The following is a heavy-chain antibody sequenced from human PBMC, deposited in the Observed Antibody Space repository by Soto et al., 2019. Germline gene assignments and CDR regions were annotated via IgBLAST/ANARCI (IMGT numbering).Heavy chain of an antibody. Sequence: ELLESGGGLVQPGGSLRLSCASSGFTFSSYAMTWVRQAPGKGLEWGSGISGRGGSTYYAASVKGRFTISRDNSKNTLYLQMNSLRDEDTAVYYCAKNLGAAYSSGWYDSWGQGTLVTVSS. J-gene: IGHJ5*01. V-gene: IGHV3-23*01. D-gene: IGHD6-19*01. CDR1: GFTFSSYA. CDR3: AKNLGAAYSSGWYDS. CDR2: ISGRGGST.